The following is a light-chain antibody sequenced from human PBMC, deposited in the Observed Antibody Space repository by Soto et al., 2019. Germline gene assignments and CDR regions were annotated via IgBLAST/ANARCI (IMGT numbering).Light chain of an antibody. J-gene: IGKJ1*01. CDR3: QQYSSYSAWT. CDR1: QSVSIL. CDR2: GAT. Sequence: EIVMTQSQATLSVSPGERATLSCRASQSVSILLAWYQQKPGQAPRLLIHGATTRATGIPARFSGSGSGTEFTLTIRSLQPDDIATYYCQQYSSYSAWTFGEGTKVDIK. V-gene: IGKV3-15*01.